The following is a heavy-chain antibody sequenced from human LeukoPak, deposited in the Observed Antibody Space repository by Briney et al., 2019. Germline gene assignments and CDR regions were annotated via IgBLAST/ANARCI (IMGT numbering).Heavy chain of an antibody. Sequence: PGGSLRLSCAASGFTFSSYAMHWVRQAPGKGLEWVSAISGSGGSTYYADSVKGRFTISRDNSKNTLYLQMNSLRAEDTAVYYCAKVHLIMIKGSWDAFDIWGQGTMVTVSS. D-gene: IGHD3-22*01. V-gene: IGHV3-23*01. CDR2: ISGSGGST. J-gene: IGHJ3*02. CDR1: GFTFSSYA. CDR3: AKVHLIMIKGSWDAFDI.